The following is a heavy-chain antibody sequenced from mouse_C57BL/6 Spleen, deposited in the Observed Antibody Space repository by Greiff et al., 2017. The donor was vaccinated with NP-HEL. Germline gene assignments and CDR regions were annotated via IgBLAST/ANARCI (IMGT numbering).Heavy chain of an antibody. CDR2: IYPGSGST. Sequence: VQLQQPGAELVKPGASVKMSCKASGYTFTSYWITWVKQRPGQGLEWIGDIYPGSGSTNYNEKFKSKATLTVDTSSSTAYMQLSSLTSEDSAVYYCARGKGITTVVVRYAMDYWGQGTSVTVSS. CDR3: ARGKGITTVVVRYAMDY. D-gene: IGHD1-1*01. CDR1: GYTFTSYW. V-gene: IGHV1-55*01. J-gene: IGHJ4*01.